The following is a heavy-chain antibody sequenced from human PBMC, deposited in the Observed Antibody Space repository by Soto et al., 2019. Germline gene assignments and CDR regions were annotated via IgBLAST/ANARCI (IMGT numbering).Heavy chain of an antibody. D-gene: IGHD6-6*01. Sequence: EVQLVESGGGLVQPGGSLRLSCSASGFTFSSYDMTWGRQAPGKGLEWVSFITDSGSTMFYADSVKGRISISRDNAKNSLYLEVNSLRAEDTAVYYCARSSSAAVFDHWGHGTLVTVSS. CDR3: ARSSSAAVFDH. V-gene: IGHV3-48*03. J-gene: IGHJ4*01. CDR2: ITDSGSTM. CDR1: GFTFSSYD.